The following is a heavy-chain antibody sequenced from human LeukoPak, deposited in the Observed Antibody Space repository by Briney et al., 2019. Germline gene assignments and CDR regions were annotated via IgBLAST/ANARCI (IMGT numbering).Heavy chain of an antibody. V-gene: IGHV3-7*01. J-gene: IGHJ6*03. CDR1: GFTFSSYW. CDR3: ASNSGYCSSTSRSANYYMDV. D-gene: IGHD2-2*01. CDR2: IKQDGSEK. Sequence: GGSLRLSCAASGFTFSSYWMSWVRQAPGKGLEWVANIKQDGSEKYYVDSVKGRFTISRDNAKNSLYLQMNSLRAEDTAVYYCASNSGYCSSTSRSANYYMDVWGKGTTVTVSS.